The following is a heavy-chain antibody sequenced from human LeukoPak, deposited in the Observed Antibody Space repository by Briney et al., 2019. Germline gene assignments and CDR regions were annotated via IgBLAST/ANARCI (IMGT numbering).Heavy chain of an antibody. CDR1: GFTFSSYE. CDR2: ISGSGGST. J-gene: IGHJ3*02. Sequence: GGSLRLSCAVSGFTFSSYEMNWVRQAPGKGLEWVSAISGSGGSTYYADSVKGRFTISRDNSKNTLYLQMNSLRAEDTAVYYCAKPPTLIGYTDAFDIWGQGTMVTVSS. CDR3: AKPPTLIGYTDAFDI. D-gene: IGHD5-18*01. V-gene: IGHV3-23*01.